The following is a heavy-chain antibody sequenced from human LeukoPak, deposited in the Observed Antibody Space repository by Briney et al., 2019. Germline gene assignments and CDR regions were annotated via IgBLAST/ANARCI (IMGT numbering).Heavy chain of an antibody. D-gene: IGHD2-2*01. CDR3: HFKYCSSSTCFYYFDY. CDR2: IYYSGST. Sequence: SETLSLTCTVSGGSISSYYWGWIRQPPGKGLEWIGSIYYSGSTYYNPSLKSRVTISVDTSKNQFSLKLSSVTAADTAVYYCHFKYCSSSTCFYYFDYWGQGTLVTVSS. J-gene: IGHJ4*02. CDR1: GGSISSYY. V-gene: IGHV4-39*07.